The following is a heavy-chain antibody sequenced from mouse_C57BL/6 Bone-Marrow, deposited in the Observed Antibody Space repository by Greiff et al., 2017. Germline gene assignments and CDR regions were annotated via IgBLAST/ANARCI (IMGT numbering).Heavy chain of an antibody. D-gene: IGHD2-3*01. V-gene: IGHV2-6*01. CDR3: ARVYDAEDAMDY. Sequence: QVQLQQSGPGLVAPSHSLTITCTASGFSLTSYGVGWVRQSPGKGLEWLGVIWGGGSTNYNSALKSRLSISKDNSKSQVFLKMNSLQTDDTAMYYCARVYDAEDAMDYWGQGTSVTVSS. CDR2: IWGGGST. J-gene: IGHJ4*01. CDR1: GFSLTSYG.